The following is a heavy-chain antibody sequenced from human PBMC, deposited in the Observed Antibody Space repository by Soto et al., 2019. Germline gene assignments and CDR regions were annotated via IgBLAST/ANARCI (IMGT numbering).Heavy chain of an antibody. CDR2: INAHSGGT. J-gene: IGHJ5*02. Sequence: ASVKVSCKASGFSFTGYYIHWLRQAPGQGLEWMGWINAHSGGTEYAQKFQGRVTLTRDTSIATAYLTFTSLTSDDTALYYCAKDLTRQLAYWLDPWGQGTQVPVSS. D-gene: IGHD6-6*01. CDR1: GFSFTGYY. V-gene: IGHV1-2*02. CDR3: AKDLTRQLAYWLDP.